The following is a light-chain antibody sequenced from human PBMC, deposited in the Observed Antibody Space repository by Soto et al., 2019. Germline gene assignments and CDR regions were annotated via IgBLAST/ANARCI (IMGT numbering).Light chain of an antibody. CDR1: SSNIGAGYN. Sequence: QSVLTQPPSVSGAPGQRVTISCTGSSSNIGAGYNVHWYQQLPGTAPKLLIYANSNRPSGVPDRFSGSKSGTSASLAITGLQAEDEADYYCQSYDSSLSEGVFGGGTKLPVL. J-gene: IGLJ2*01. CDR3: QSYDSSLSEGV. V-gene: IGLV1-40*01. CDR2: ANS.